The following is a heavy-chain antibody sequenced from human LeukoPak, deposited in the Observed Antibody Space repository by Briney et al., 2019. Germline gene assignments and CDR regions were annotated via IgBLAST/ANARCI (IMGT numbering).Heavy chain of an antibody. CDR3: ARDQTTADYWYFDL. CDR1: GFTFSSYS. D-gene: IGHD1-1*01. V-gene: IGHV3-23*01. Sequence: GGSLRLSCTASGFTFSSYSMSWVRQAPGKGLEWVSSISSSGGNTYYPDSMKGRFTISRDNSKNTMYLQMNSLRAEDTALYYRARDQTTADYWYFDLWGRGTLVTVSS. CDR2: ISSSGGNT. J-gene: IGHJ2*01.